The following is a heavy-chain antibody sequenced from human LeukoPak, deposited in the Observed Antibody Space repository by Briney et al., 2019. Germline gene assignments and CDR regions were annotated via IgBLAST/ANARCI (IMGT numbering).Heavy chain of an antibody. Sequence: PGGSLRLSCAASGFAFSSQAMGWVRQAPGKGREWVSYISSSGSTTYYADSVKGRFTTSRDNAKNSLYLQMNSLRAEDTAVYYCARCSGGDFDYWGQGTLVTVSS. CDR2: ISSSGSTT. J-gene: IGHJ4*02. CDR1: GFAFSSQA. D-gene: IGHD6-19*01. V-gene: IGHV3-48*04. CDR3: ARCSGGDFDY.